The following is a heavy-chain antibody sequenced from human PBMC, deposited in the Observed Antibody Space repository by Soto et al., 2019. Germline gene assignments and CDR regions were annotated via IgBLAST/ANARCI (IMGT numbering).Heavy chain of an antibody. CDR2: IYPGDSDT. CDR3: ARQPYYYDSSGYVYYFDY. J-gene: IGHJ4*02. V-gene: IGHV5-51*01. D-gene: IGHD3-22*01. Sequence: PGESLKISCQGSGYSFTIYCIGWVLQMPWKGLEWRGIIYPGDSDTRYSPSFQGQVTISADKSISTAYLQWSSLKASDTAMYYCARQPYYYDSSGYVYYFDYWGQGTLVTVSS. CDR1: GYSFTIYC.